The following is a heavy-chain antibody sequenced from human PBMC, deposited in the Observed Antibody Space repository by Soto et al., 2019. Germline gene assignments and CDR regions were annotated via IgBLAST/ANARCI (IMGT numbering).Heavy chain of an antibody. J-gene: IGHJ4*02. V-gene: IGHV3-30-3*01. CDR3: ARDETTVAPFDY. D-gene: IGHD1-1*01. Sequence: QLVESGGGVVQPGRSLRLSCAASGFSFNKSSMHWVRQVPGKGLEWVAVISFDGSHKYYADSVKGRVTISRDNSKNTLYLQINSLSGEDTAVYYCARDETTVAPFDYWGQGTLVTVSS. CDR2: ISFDGSHK. CDR1: GFSFNKSS.